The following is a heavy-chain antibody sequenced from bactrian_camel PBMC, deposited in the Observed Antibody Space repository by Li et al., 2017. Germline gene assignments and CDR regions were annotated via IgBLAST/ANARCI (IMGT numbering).Heavy chain of an antibody. J-gene: IGHJ4*01. Sequence: HVQLVESGGGSVQAGGSLRLPCAASEYTFSRYCMGWFRQAPGKEGEGVADIDSDGTTSNADSVQGRFTISKDNAKNTLYLQMNSLKPEDTAMYYCAAKGDCTGGYCDCDDRSWYKYWGQGTQVTVS. CDR3: AAKGDCTGGYCDCDDRSWYKY. CDR1: EYTFSRYC. D-gene: IGHD2*01. V-gene: IGHV3S26*01. CDR2: IDSDGTT.